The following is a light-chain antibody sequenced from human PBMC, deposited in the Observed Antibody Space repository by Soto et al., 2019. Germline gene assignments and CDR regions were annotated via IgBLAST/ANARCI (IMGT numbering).Light chain of an antibody. CDR1: QSISSSY. Sequence: VLTQSPVTLSLSPGEGATLSCRASQSISSSYLSWYQQKPGQAPRLVIYGASTRATGIPARFSGSGRGSGTDFTLTISSLLSEDFAVYYCHQYYKWPLTFGGGTKVDI. CDR3: HQYYKWPLT. V-gene: IGKV3D-7*01. J-gene: IGKJ4*01. CDR2: GAS.